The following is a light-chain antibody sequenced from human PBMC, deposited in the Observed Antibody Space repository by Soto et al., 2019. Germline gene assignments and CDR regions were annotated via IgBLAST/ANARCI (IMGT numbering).Light chain of an antibody. J-gene: IGLJ7*01. CDR2: NNI. Sequence: QSVLTQPPSASGTPGQRVSISCSGSSSNIGSNTVRWYQHLPGTAPRLLIYNNIQRPSGAPDRFSGSKSGTSASLAISGLQSEDEADYYCAVWDDSLDGHAVFGGGTQLTVL. CDR3: AVWDDSLDGHAV. CDR1: SSNIGSNT. V-gene: IGLV1-44*01.